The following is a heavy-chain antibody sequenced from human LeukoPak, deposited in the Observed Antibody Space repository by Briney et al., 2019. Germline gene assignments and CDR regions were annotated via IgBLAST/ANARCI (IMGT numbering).Heavy chain of an antibody. Sequence: PSETLSLTCTVSGGSISSYYWSWIRQPPGKGLEYIGYIYYSGTTNYNPSLKSRVTMSVDTSKNQFSLKLSSVTAADTAVYYCAGETHDRNAYYYLHYWGQGTLVTVSS. CDR3: AGETHDRNAYYYLHY. J-gene: IGHJ4*02. CDR2: IYYSGTT. D-gene: IGHD3-22*01. CDR1: GGSISSYY. V-gene: IGHV4-59*01.